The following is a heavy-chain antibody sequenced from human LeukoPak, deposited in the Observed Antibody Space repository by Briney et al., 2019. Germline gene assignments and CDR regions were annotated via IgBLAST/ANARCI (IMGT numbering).Heavy chain of an antibody. V-gene: IGHV3-23*01. CDR3: AREQVEAFDY. J-gene: IGHJ4*02. CDR1: GFTFRNYA. D-gene: IGHD1-1*01. Sequence: GGSLRLSCAASGFTFRNYAMSWVRQAPGKGLEWVSSIDGSGDKRYYADSVKGRFTISRDNSKNTLFLQMNGLRAEDTAVYYCAREQVEAFDYWGQGTLVTVSS. CDR2: IDGSGDKR.